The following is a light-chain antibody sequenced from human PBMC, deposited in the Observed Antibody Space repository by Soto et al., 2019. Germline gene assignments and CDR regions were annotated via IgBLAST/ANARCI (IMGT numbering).Light chain of an antibody. J-gene: IGLJ2*01. CDR3: SSETSSSAYVG. CDR2: DVS. V-gene: IGLV2-14*01. Sequence: QSVLTQPGSGSGSPGQSMTNSCTGTTSDVVGSNFISWYQHHPGKAPYQVIYDVSNRPSGVSDRFSGSKSGNTASLTISGLQAEDEADYYCSSETSSSAYVGLGGGTKVTVL. CDR1: TSDVVGSNF.